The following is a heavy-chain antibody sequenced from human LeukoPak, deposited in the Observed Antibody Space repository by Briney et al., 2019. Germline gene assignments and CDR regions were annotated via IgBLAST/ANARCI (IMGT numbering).Heavy chain of an antibody. J-gene: IGHJ4*02. CDR1: GFTFSSNA. Sequence: GGSLRLSCAASGFTFSSNAMHWVRQAPGRGLEWVAFISYEGSTIYYADSVKGRFTISRDNSKNTLSLQMHSLRAEDTAVHYCAKDLATKYALDYWGQGTLVTVSS. V-gene: IGHV3-30*18. D-gene: IGHD2-8*01. CDR3: AKDLATKYALDY. CDR2: ISYEGSTI.